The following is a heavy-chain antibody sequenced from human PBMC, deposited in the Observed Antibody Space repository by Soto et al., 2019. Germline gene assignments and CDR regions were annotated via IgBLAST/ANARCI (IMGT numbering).Heavy chain of an antibody. Sequence: QLQLQESGPGLVKPSETLSLTCTVSGGSISDTTYYWDWIRQPPGKGLEWIGSIYYSGSTYYNPSLKSRVTISGNTSKNQVSLNLGSVPAADTAIYYCARRKSLAAAGLKFFHPGGQGTLVTVSS. J-gene: IGHJ5*02. D-gene: IGHD6-13*01. CDR2: IYYSGST. V-gene: IGHV4-39*01. CDR1: GGSISDTTYY. CDR3: ARRKSLAAAGLKFFHP.